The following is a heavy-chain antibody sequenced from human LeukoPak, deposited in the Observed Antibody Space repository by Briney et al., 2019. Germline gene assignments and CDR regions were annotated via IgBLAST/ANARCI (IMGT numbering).Heavy chain of an antibody. CDR1: GFTFSSYS. CDR3: ARDSNYDFWSGYYTGGYYFDY. J-gene: IGHJ4*02. V-gene: IGHV3-21*01. Sequence: GGSLRLSCAASGFTFSSYSMNWVRQAPGKGLEWVSSISSSSYIYYADSVKGRFTISRDNAKNSLYLQMNSLRAEDTAVYYCARDSNYDFWSGYYTGGYYFDYWGQGTLVTVSS. CDR2: ISSSSYI. D-gene: IGHD3-3*01.